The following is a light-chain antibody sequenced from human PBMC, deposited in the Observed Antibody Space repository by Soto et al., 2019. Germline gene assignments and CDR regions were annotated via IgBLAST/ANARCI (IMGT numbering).Light chain of an antibody. CDR3: CSYAGSRVV. V-gene: IGLV2-11*01. J-gene: IGLJ2*01. Sequence: QSALTQPRSVSGSPGQSVTISCTGTSSDVGGYNSVSWYQHHPGKAPKLMIYDVTKQPSGVPDRFSGSKSGNTASLTISGLQAEDEADYYCCSYAGSRVVFGGGTKLTVL. CDR1: SSDVGGYNS. CDR2: DVT.